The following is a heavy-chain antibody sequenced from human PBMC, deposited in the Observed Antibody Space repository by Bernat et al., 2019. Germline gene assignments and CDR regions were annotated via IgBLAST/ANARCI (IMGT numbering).Heavy chain of an antibody. CDR2: IYYSGNT. CDR3: ARAPYDWSDSSGMDV. CDR1: GDSISTYF. D-gene: IGHD1-20*01. Sequence: QVQLQESGPGLVKPSETPSLICTVSGDSISTYFWSWIRQPPGKGLEWIGYIYYSGNTNYNPSLKSRVTISVDTSKNQFSLNLSSVTAADTAVYYCARAPYDWSDSSGMDVWGQGTTVTVSS. J-gene: IGHJ6*02. V-gene: IGHV4-59*01.